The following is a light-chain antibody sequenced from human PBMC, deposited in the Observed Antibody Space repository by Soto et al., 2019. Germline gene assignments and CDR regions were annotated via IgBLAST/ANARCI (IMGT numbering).Light chain of an antibody. V-gene: IGLV2-14*01. CDR1: RSDVGGYNY. CDR2: DVN. J-gene: IGLJ1*01. Sequence: QSVLTQPASVSGSPGQSITISCTVTRSDVGGYNYVSWYQQLPGKAPKLMIYDVNNRPSGVSNRFSGSKSGNTASLTISGLQAEDEADYYCSSYTGSSTFVFGTGTKVTVL. CDR3: SSYTGSSTFV.